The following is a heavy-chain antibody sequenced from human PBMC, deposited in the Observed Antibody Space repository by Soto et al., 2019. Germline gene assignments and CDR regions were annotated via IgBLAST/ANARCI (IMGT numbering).Heavy chain of an antibody. Sequence: VHLSESGGALVQPGGSLRLSCAASGFTFRVYAMGWFRQAPGGGLEWVSAIGGTGNTTYYADSVKGRFTIARDNSRDTLYLQMTSLRVEDTAVYYCARIRQLLFVSWGQGTLVSVSS. CDR3: ARIRQLLFVS. J-gene: IGHJ4*02. V-gene: IGHV3-23*01. D-gene: IGHD2-2*01. CDR2: IGGTGNTT. CDR1: GFTFRVYA.